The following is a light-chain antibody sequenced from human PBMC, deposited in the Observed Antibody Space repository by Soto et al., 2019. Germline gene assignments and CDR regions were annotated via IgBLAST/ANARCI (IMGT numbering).Light chain of an antibody. Sequence: EIVMTQSPATLSVTPGERATLSCRASQSVGSNLAWSQQKPGQAPRLLIYGASTRAAGIPARFSGSGSGTDFTLTISSLQSVDFAVYYCQQYNNWPHTFGQGTKLEIK. CDR3: QQYNNWPHT. V-gene: IGKV3-15*01. CDR2: GAS. CDR1: QSVGSN. J-gene: IGKJ2*01.